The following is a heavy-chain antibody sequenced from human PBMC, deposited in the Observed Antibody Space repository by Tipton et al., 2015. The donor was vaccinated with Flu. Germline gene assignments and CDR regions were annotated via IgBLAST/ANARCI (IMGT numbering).Heavy chain of an antibody. Sequence: TLSLTCTVSGDSMRSDYFWGWIRQAPGKGLEWIGNIHYSGSPHYNPSLKSRVTISVHTSKNQFSLKLISVTAADTAVYYCARSSNSYWYFDLWGRGTLVTVSS. D-gene: IGHD1-7*01. CDR2: IHYSGSP. V-gene: IGHV4-38-2*02. CDR3: ARSSNSYWYFDL. CDR1: GDSMRSDYF. J-gene: IGHJ2*01.